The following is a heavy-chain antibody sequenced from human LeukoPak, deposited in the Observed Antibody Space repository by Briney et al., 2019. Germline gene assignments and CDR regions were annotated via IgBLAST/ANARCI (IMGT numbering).Heavy chain of an antibody. CDR2: ISSSSSYI. J-gene: IGHJ3*02. D-gene: IGHD5-18*01. CDR3: ARDTAMVTSDDAFDI. CDR1: GFTFSTYS. V-gene: IGHV3-21*01. Sequence: GGSLRLSCASSGFTFSTYSMSWVRHAPGKGLEWVSSISSSSSYIYYADSVKGRFTISRDNAKNSLYLQMNSLRAEDTAVYYCARDTAMVTSDDAFDIWGQGTMVTVSS.